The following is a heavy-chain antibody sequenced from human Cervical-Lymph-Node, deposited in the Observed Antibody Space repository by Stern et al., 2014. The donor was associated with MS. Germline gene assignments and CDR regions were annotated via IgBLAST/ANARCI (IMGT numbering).Heavy chain of an antibody. Sequence: QVQLVQSGADVKKPGASLKVSCKASGYTFTDYYMQWVRQAPGQGLEWMGWIHPNSGDTNYARQFQGRVTLTRDTSISTAYLELSRLTYDDTAVYYCARGLATALIADFWGQGTLVTVS. CDR2: IHPNSGDT. V-gene: IGHV1-2*02. CDR3: ARGLATALIADF. J-gene: IGHJ4*02. D-gene: IGHD2-21*01. CDR1: GYTFTDYY.